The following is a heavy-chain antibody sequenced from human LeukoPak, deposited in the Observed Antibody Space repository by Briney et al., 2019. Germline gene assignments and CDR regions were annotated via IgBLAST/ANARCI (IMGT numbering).Heavy chain of an antibody. Sequence: GASVKVSCKASGYTFTGYYMHWVRQAPGQGLEWMGWINPNSGGTNYAQKFQGRVTMTRDTSISTAYMELSRLRSDDTAVYYCARSCGETAYSGYDSSPFDYWGQGTLVTVSS. V-gene: IGHV1-2*02. CDR3: ARSCGETAYSGYDSSPFDY. J-gene: IGHJ4*02. CDR1: GYTFTGYY. D-gene: IGHD5-12*01. CDR2: INPNSGGT.